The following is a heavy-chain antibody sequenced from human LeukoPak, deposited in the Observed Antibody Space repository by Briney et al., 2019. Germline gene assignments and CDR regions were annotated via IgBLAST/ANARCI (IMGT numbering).Heavy chain of an antibody. CDR3: AGDTHSSNWYDH. V-gene: IGHV3-53*01. CDR2: IYNDGNT. J-gene: IGHJ5*02. Sequence: GGSLRLSCAVSGFTVSSIYMSWVRQAPGKGLEWVSFIYNDGNTYYADSMKGRFSISRDSPRNTLYLQMNSLRVEDTAVYYCAGDTHSSNWYDHWGQGTLVTVSS. CDR1: GFTVSSIY. D-gene: IGHD6-13*01.